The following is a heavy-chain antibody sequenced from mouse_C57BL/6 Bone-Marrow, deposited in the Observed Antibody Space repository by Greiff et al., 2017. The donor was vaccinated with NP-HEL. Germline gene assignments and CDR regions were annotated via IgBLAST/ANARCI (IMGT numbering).Heavy chain of an antibody. CDR3: AKRQLRLGDY. CDR1: GYTFTSYW. V-gene: IGHV1-55*01. D-gene: IGHD3-2*02. CDR2: IYPGSGST. Sequence: QVQLQQPGAELVKPGASVKMSCKASGYTFTSYWITWVKQRPGQGLEWIGDIYPGSGSTNYNEKFTSKATLTVDTSSSTAYMQLSSLTAEDSAVYYCAKRQLRLGDYWGQGTTLTVSS. J-gene: IGHJ2*01.